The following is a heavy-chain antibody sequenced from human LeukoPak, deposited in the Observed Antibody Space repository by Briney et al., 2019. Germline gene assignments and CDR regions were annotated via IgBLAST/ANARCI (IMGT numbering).Heavy chain of an antibody. CDR1: GGSFSGYY. Sequence: SETLSLTCAVYGGSFSGYYWSWIRQPPGKGLEWIGEINHSGSTNYNPSLKSRVTISVDTSKNQFSLKVTSVTAADTAVYYCARSKRFDPWGQGTLVTVSS. CDR2: INHSGST. CDR3: ARSKRFDP. V-gene: IGHV4-34*01. J-gene: IGHJ5*02.